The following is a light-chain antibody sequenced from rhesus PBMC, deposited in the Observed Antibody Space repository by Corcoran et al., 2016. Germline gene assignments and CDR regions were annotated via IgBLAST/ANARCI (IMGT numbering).Light chain of an antibody. CDR3: LQSSSWPYS. V-gene: IGKV3-24*04. J-gene: IGKJ2*01. Sequence: EIEMTQSPATLALSPGERATLSCRASQSVSSYLVWYQQKPGQAPRLLLYGASTRATGIPDRFSGIGSGTEFTLTISSLEPEDVGLYFCLQSSSWPYSFGQGTKVEIK. CDR1: QSVSSY. CDR2: GAS.